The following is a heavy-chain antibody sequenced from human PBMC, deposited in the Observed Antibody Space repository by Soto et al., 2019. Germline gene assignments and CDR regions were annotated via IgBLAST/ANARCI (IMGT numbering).Heavy chain of an antibody. V-gene: IGHV4-61*08. CDR3: ARGYYYSSSWYIDY. CDR1: GGSISSGGYY. Sequence: PSETLSLTCTVSGGSISSGGYYWSWIRQHPGKGLEWVGYIYYSGSTNYNPSLKSRVTISVDTSKNQFSLKLSSVTAADTAVYYCARGYYYSSSWYIDYWGQGTLVTVSS. J-gene: IGHJ4*02. D-gene: IGHD6-13*01. CDR2: IYYSGST.